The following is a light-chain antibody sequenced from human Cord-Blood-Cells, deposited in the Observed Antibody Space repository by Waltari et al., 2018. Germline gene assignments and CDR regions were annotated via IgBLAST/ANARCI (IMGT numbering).Light chain of an antibody. Sequence: QSALTQPASVSGSPGQSITISCTGTSSDVGSYNLVSWYQQHPGKAPKLMSYEGSKRPSGVSNRFSGSKSGNTASLTIAGRQGEDEADYYCCSYAGSSTFNVVFGGGTKLTVL. J-gene: IGLJ2*01. CDR2: EGS. CDR3: CSYAGSSTFNVV. CDR1: SSDVGSYNL. V-gene: IGLV2-23*03.